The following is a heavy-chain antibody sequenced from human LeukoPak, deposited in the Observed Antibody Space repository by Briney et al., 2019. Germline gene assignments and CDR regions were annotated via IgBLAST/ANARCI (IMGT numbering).Heavy chain of an antibody. CDR3: VRVGNSYSIRFDV. CDR1: GDSISNSNYF. CDR2: VYYSGRT. Sequence: SETLSLTCSVSGDSISNSNYFWDWIRQPPGKGLEWIGSVYYSGRTYYNPSLKSRVTLSVDTTKNQFSLRVNSVTATDTAVYYCVRVGNSYSIRFDVWGQGIRVTV. V-gene: IGHV4-39*01. D-gene: IGHD4-11*01. J-gene: IGHJ4*02.